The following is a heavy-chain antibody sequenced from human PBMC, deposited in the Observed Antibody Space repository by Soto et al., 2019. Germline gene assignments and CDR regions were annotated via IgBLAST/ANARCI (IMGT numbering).Heavy chain of an antibody. CDR3: AREGPYYDSSGYYERSEAFDI. CDR1: GFTFSSYS. D-gene: IGHD3-22*01. CDR2: ISSSSSTI. J-gene: IGHJ3*02. V-gene: IGHV3-48*02. Sequence: PGGSLRLSCAASGFTFSSYSMNWVRQAPGKGLEWVSYISSSSSTIYYADSVKGQFTISRDNAKNSLYLQMNSLRDEDTAVYYCAREGPYYDSSGYYERSEAFDIWGQGTMVTVSS.